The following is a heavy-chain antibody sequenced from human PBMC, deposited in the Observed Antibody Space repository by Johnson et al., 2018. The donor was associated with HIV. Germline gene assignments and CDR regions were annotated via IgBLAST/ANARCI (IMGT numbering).Heavy chain of an antibody. CDR1: GFTFSSYV. J-gene: IGHJ4*03. CDR3: ASGDDDGF. D-gene: IGHD5-12*01. Sequence: QVQLVESGGGLVKPGGSLRLSCAASGFTFSSYVMHWVRQATGKGLEWVAVISYDGSNKYYADSVKGRFTISRDNSKNTLYLQMNSLRPEDTAVYYCASGDDDGFWGRGTLVTVSS. CDR2: ISYDGSNK. V-gene: IGHV3-30*04.